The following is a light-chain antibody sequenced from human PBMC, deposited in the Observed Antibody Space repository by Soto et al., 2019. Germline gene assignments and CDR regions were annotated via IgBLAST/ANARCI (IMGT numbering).Light chain of an antibody. Sequence: EIVLTQSPATLSLSPGERATLSCRASPSVTNYLAWYQQKPGQAPRLLIYDASTMATGFPARFSGSGSGTEFTLTISSLQSEDFAVYYCQQYNNWWTFGQGTKVDIK. CDR3: QQYNNWWT. V-gene: IGKV3-15*01. CDR2: DAS. J-gene: IGKJ1*01. CDR1: PSVTNY.